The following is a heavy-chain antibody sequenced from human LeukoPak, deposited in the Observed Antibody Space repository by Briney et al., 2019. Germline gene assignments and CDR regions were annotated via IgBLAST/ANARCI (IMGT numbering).Heavy chain of an antibody. Sequence: PGGSLRLSCAASGFTFSNNWMTWVRQAPGKGLEWVANIKEDGSEKNYVDSVKGRFTISRDNAKNTLYLQMNSLRAEDTAVYYCARDRWWLQLENWGQGTLVTVSS. CDR2: IKEDGSEK. CDR1: GFTFSNNW. D-gene: IGHD5-24*01. V-gene: IGHV3-7*01. CDR3: ARDRWWLQLEN. J-gene: IGHJ4*02.